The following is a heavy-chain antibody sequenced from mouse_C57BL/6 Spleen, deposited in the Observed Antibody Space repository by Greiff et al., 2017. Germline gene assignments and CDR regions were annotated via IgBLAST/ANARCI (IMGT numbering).Heavy chain of an antibody. CDR3: ASGAMDY. CDR1: GYTFTSYW. CDR2: IDPSDSYT. Sequence: QVQLQQSGAELVMPGASVKLSCKASGYTFTSYWMHWVKQRPGQGLEWIGEIDPSDSYTNYNQKFKGKSTLTVDKSSSTAYMQLSSLTSEDSAVYYCASGAMDYWGQGTSVTVSS. V-gene: IGHV1-69*01. J-gene: IGHJ4*01.